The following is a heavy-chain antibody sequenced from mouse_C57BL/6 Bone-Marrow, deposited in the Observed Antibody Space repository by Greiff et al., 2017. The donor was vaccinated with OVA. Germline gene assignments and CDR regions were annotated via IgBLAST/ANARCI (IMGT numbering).Heavy chain of an antibody. J-gene: IGHJ4*01. CDR1: GYSITSDNY. V-gene: IGHV3-6*01. CDR2: IRYDGSN. CDR3: ARVDY. Sequence: VQLKESGPGLVKPSQSLSLTCSVTGYSITSDNYCNWIRQFPGHKLERRSYIRYDGSNNYNPSLKNQISITRDTSKNQFFLKLSSVTSEDTASYYCARVDYWGQGASVTVSS.